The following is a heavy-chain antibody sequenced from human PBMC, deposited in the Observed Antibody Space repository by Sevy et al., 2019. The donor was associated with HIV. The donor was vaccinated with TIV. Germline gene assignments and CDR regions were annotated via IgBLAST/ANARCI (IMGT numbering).Heavy chain of an antibody. D-gene: IGHD6-19*01. CDR2: INAGNGNT. Sequence: ASVKVSCKASGYTFTSYAMHWVRQAPGQRLEWMGWINAGNGNTKYSQKFQGRVTITRDTSASTAYMELSSLRSEDTAVYYCPRDSYSSGWYGDDAFDIWGQGTMVTVSS. J-gene: IGHJ3*02. CDR1: GYTFTSYA. CDR3: PRDSYSSGWYGDDAFDI. V-gene: IGHV1-3*01.